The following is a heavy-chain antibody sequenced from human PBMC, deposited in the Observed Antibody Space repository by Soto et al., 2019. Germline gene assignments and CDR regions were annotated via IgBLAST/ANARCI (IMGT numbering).Heavy chain of an antibody. Sequence: EVQLVESGGGLIQPGGSLRLSCAASGFTVSSNYMSWVRQAPGKGLEWVSVIYSGGSTYYADSVKGRFTISRDNSKNTLYLQMNSLRAEDTAVYYCARARDHYDSSGHYNDYWGQGTLVTVSS. CDR2: IYSGGST. J-gene: IGHJ4*02. D-gene: IGHD3-22*01. CDR3: ARARDHYDSSGHYNDY. CDR1: GFTVSSNY. V-gene: IGHV3-53*01.